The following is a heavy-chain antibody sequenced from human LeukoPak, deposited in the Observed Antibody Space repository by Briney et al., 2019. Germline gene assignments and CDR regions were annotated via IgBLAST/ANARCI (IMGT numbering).Heavy chain of an antibody. CDR3: ARLSRDFVLMVYATFDY. CDR2: INYSGST. D-gene: IGHD2-8*01. J-gene: IGHJ4*02. Sequence: KASETLSLTCTVSGGSIRSSSHYWAWIRQPPGKGLEWIGSINYSGSTYYNPSLKSRVTISVDTSKNQFSLKLNSVTAADTTVYYCARLSRDFVLMVYATFDYWGQGTLVTVSS. CDR1: GGSIRSSSHY. V-gene: IGHV4-39*01.